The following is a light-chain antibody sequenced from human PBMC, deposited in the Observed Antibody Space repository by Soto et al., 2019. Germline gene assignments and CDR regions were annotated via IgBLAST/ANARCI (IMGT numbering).Light chain of an antibody. V-gene: IGKV1-17*01. CDR2: AAS. CDR3: LHHNTYPLT. CDR1: QAIGTD. Sequence: DIQMTQSPSSVSASVGDRVTITCRATQAIGTDLGWYQQKPGRAPQRLIYAASILESGVPSRFSGTGFGTDFTLTINSLQPEDFAAYYCLHHNTYPLTFGGGTKVEVK. J-gene: IGKJ4*01.